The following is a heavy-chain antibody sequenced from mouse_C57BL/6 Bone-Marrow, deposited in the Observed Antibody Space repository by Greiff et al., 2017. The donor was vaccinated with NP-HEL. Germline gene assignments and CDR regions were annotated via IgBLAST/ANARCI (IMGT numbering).Heavy chain of an antibody. Sequence: EVKLLESGAELVRPGASVKLSCTASGFNIKDYYMHWVKLRPEQGLEWIGRIDTEDGDPEYAPKFQGKATMTADTSSNTAYLQLSSLTSEDTAVYYCTDDYAVRAYWGQGTLVTVSA. V-gene: IGHV14-1*01. D-gene: IGHD2-4*01. CDR3: TDDYAVRAY. CDR1: GFNIKDYY. J-gene: IGHJ3*01. CDR2: IDTEDGDP.